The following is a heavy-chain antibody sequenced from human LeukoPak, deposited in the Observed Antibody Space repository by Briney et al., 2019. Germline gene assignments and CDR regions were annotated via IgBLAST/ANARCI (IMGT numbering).Heavy chain of an antibody. V-gene: IGHV3-23*01. CDR1: GFTFSSYA. Sequence: GGSLRFSCAASGFTFSSYAMSWVRQAPGKGLEWVSAISGSGGTTYYADSVKGRFTISRDNSKNTLYLQMNSLRAEDTAVYYCAKADGYQLLYLFDPWGQGTLVTVSS. J-gene: IGHJ5*02. CDR2: ISGSGGTT. CDR3: AKADGYQLLYLFDP. D-gene: IGHD2-2*01.